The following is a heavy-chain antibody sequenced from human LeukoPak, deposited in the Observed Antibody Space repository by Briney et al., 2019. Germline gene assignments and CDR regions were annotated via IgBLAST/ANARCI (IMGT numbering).Heavy chain of an antibody. Sequence: SETLSLTCAVYGGSFSGYYWSWIRQPPGKGLEWIGETNHSGSTNYNPSLKSRVTISVDTSKNQFSLKLSSVTAADTAVYYCARAYYDFWSGYYTRWFDPWGQGTLVTVSS. CDR2: TNHSGST. J-gene: IGHJ5*02. D-gene: IGHD3-3*01. CDR1: GGSFSGYY. CDR3: ARAYYDFWSGYYTRWFDP. V-gene: IGHV4-34*01.